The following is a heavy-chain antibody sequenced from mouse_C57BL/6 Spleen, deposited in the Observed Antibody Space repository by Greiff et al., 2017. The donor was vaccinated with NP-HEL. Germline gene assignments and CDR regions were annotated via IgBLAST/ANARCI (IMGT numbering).Heavy chain of an antibody. Sequence: QVQLQQSGAELMKPGASVKLSCKATGYTFTGYWIEWVKQRPGHGLEWIGDILPGSGSTNYNEKFKGKATFTVDTSSNTAYMQLSSLTTEDSAVYYGAGGVYDGYYRYFDVWGTGTTVTVSS. V-gene: IGHV1-9*01. CDR2: ILPGSGST. D-gene: IGHD2-3*01. J-gene: IGHJ1*03. CDR3: AGGVYDGYYRYFDV. CDR1: GYTFTGYW.